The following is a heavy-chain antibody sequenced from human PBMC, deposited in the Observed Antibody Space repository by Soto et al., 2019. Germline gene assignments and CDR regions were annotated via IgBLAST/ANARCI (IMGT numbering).Heavy chain of an antibody. CDR2: IYWDDDK. V-gene: IGHV2-5*02. D-gene: IGHD2-15*01. CDR1: GFSLSTSGVG. J-gene: IGHJ5*02. Sequence: SGPTLVNPTQTLTLTCTFSGFSLSTSGVGVGWIRQPPGKALEWLALIYWDDDKRYSPSLKSRLTITKDTSKNQVVLTMTNMDPVDTATYYCAYTLVVVAATINWFDPWGQGTLVTVSS. CDR3: AYTLVVVAATINWFDP.